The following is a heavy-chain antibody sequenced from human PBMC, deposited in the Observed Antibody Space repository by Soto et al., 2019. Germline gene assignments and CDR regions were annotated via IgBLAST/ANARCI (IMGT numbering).Heavy chain of an antibody. CDR3: ARVTSSPFRYFDY. Sequence: PXASLSLTCAVCGYSISSGYDWCWIRQPPGKELEWIGSIYHSGSTYYNPSLKSRVTISVDTSKNQFSLKLSSVTAADTAVYYCARVTSSPFRYFDYWGQGTLVTVSS. D-gene: IGHD5-18*01. J-gene: IGHJ4*02. CDR1: GYSISSGYD. CDR2: IYHSGST. V-gene: IGHV4-38-2*01.